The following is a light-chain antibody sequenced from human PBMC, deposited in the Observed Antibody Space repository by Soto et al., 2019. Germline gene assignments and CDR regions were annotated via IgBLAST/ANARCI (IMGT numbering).Light chain of an antibody. V-gene: IGKV1-27*01. CDR1: QGISNY. J-gene: IGKJ1*01. CDR3: QKYNSAPWT. Sequence: DLPMTQSPSSLSASVGDRVTITCRASQGISNYLAWYQQQPGKVPKLLIYVASTLQSGVPSRFSGSGSGTDFTLTISSLQPEDVATYYCQKYNSAPWTFGQGTKVEIK. CDR2: VAS.